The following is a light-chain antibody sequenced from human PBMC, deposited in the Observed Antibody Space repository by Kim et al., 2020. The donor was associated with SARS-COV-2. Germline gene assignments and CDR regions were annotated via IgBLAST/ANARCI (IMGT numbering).Light chain of an antibody. V-gene: IGLV1-40*01. Sequence: QSVLTQPPSVSGAPGQRVTISCTGSTSNIGAGYEVHWYQQLPGTAPKLLIYGDTDRPSGVPDRFSGSKSGTSASLAITGLQAEDEADYYCQSYDSSLRVFFGGGTQLTVL. CDR2: GDT. CDR1: TSNIGAGYE. CDR3: QSYDSSLRVF. J-gene: IGLJ2*01.